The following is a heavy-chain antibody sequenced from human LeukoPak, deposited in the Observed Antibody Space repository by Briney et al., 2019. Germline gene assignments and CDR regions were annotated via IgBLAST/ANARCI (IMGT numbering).Heavy chain of an antibody. D-gene: IGHD5-18*01. CDR1: GFTFSSYA. CDR2: ISGSGGST. J-gene: IGHJ4*03. CDR3: AKETGYSYGTGGTEY. Sequence: GGSLRLSCAASGFTFSSYAMSWVRHAPGQGLEWVSAISGSGGSTYYADSVKGRFTTSRDNSKNTLYLQMNSLRAEDTAVYYCAKETGYSYGTGGTEYWGHGTLVTVSS. V-gene: IGHV3-23*01.